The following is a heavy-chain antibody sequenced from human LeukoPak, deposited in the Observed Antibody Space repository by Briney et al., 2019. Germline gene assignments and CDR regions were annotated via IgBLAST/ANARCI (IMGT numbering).Heavy chain of an antibody. CDR1: GFTVSDNY. CDR2: IYTDGTT. CDR3: ARDRSVTTAERIGAFDI. D-gene: IGHD1-1*01. V-gene: IGHV3-66*01. J-gene: IGHJ3*02. Sequence: GGSLRLSCAASGFTVSDNYMSWVRQAPGKGLEWVSVIYTDGTTYYADSLKGRFTISRDKSKNTLYLQMSSLRADDTAVYYCARDRSVTTAERIGAFDIWGQGTMVTVSS.